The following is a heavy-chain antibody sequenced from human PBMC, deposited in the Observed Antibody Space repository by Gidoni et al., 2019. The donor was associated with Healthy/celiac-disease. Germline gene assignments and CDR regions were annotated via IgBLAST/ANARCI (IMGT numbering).Heavy chain of an antibody. CDR2: INHSGST. J-gene: IGHJ4*02. CDR3: ASVTTRKEKYYYDSSGYYSLDY. CDR1: GGSFSGYY. Sequence: QVQLQQWGAGLLKPSETLSLTCAVSGGSFSGYYWSWIRQPPGKGLEWIGEINHSGSTNYNPSLKSRVTISVDTSKNQFSLKLSSVTAADTAVYYCASVTTRKEKYYYDSSGYYSLDYWGQGTLVTVSS. V-gene: IGHV4-34*01. D-gene: IGHD3-22*01.